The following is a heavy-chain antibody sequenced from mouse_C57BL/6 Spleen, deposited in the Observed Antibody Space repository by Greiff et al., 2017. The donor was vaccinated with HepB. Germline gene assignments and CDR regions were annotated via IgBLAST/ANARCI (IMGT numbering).Heavy chain of an antibody. CDR3: ERPRTYYYGSSYAFAG. J-gene: IGHJ3*01. D-gene: IGHD1-1*01. Sequence: QVQLQQPGAELVRPGSSVKLSCKASGYTFTSYWMHWVKQRPIQGLEWIGNIDPSDSETHYNQKFKDKATLTVDKSSSTAYMQLSSLTSEDSAVYYCERPRTYYYGSSYAFAGWGTGTLVTVSA. CDR1: GYTFTSYW. CDR2: IDPSDSET. V-gene: IGHV1-52*01.